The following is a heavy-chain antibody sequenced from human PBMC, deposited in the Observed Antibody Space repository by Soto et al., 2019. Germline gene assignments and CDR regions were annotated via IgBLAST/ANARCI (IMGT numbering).Heavy chain of an antibody. D-gene: IGHD6-6*01. CDR2: IIPISITT. Sequence: SVEVSCKASGGTFNNYAISWVRQAPGQGLEWMGGIIPISITTEYAQKFQGRVTFTADESTSTAYMELSSLRSEDTAVYYCAIEYSTSPPYYPTGYWGQRTQVTGSS. CDR3: AIEYSTSPPYYPTGY. CDR1: GGTFNNYA. V-gene: IGHV1-69*13. J-gene: IGHJ4*02.